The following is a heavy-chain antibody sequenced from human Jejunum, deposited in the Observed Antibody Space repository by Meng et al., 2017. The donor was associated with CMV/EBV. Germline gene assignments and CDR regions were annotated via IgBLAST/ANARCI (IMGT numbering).Heavy chain of an antibody. CDR3: AIDPSGYYYKF. CDR1: VSTFTTYS. D-gene: IGHD3-22*01. J-gene: IGHJ4*02. V-gene: IGHV1-3*01. Sequence: CEASVSTFTTYSFQWVRQAPVQGLEWMGWINVGNDHTQYSQRFQGRVTFTMDTSASTAYMELSSLRSEDAAVYYCAIDPSGYYYKFWGPGTLVTVSS. CDR2: INVGNDHT.